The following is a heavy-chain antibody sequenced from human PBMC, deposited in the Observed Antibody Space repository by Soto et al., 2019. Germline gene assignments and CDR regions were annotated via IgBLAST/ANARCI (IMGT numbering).Heavy chain of an antibody. Sequence: EVQLLESGGNLVQPGGSLRLSCAASGFTFSSYGMSWVRQAPGKGLEWVANIKQDGSEKYYVDSVKGRFTISRDNPKNSVYLQMNSLRAEDTAVYYCARDLYSSSSVFDYWGQGTLVAVSS. CDR2: IKQDGSEK. D-gene: IGHD6-6*01. CDR1: GFTFSSYG. J-gene: IGHJ4*02. V-gene: IGHV3-7*03. CDR3: ARDLYSSSSVFDY.